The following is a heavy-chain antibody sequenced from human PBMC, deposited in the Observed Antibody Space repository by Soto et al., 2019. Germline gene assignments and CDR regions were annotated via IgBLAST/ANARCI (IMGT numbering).Heavy chain of an antibody. V-gene: IGHV4-59*08. J-gene: IGHJ6*03. CDR3: ATRDYYGSGKYYYYYYYMDV. CDR1: GGSISSYY. Sequence: QAQLQESGPGLVKPSETLSLTCTVSGGSISSYYWSWIRQPPGKGLEWIGYIYYSGSTNYNPSLKSRVTISVDTSKNQFSLKLSSVTAADTAVYYCATRDYYGSGKYYYYYYYMDVWGKGTTVTVSS. CDR2: IYYSGST. D-gene: IGHD3-10*01.